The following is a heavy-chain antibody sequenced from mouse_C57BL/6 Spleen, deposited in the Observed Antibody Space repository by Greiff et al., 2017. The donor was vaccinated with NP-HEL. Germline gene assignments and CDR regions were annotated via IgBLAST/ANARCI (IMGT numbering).Heavy chain of an antibody. J-gene: IGHJ2*01. CDR3: ARNYFPTGEGLDY. Sequence: VQGVESGPGLVQPSQSLSITCTVSGFSLTSYGVHWVRQSPGKGLEWLGVIWSGGSTDYNAAFISRLSISKDNSKSQVFFKMNSLQADDTAIYYCARNYFPTGEGLDYWGQGTTLTVSS. CDR1: GFSLTSYG. V-gene: IGHV2-2*01. D-gene: IGHD4-1*02. CDR2: IWSGGST.